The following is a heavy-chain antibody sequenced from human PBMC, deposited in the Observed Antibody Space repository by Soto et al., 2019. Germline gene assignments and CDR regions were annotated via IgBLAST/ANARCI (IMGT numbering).Heavy chain of an antibody. Sequence: QVQLQESGPGLVKPSQTLSLTCTVSGGSISSGGYYWSWIRQHPGKGLEWIGYIYYSGSTYYNPSLKSRVTISVDTSKNQFSLKLSSVTAADTAVYYCARGGTNLYYDILTGYYTPTLFDYWGQGTLVTVSS. CDR3: ARGGTNLYYDILTGYYTPTLFDY. D-gene: IGHD3-9*01. CDR2: IYYSGST. CDR1: GGSISSGGYY. V-gene: IGHV4-31*03. J-gene: IGHJ4*02.